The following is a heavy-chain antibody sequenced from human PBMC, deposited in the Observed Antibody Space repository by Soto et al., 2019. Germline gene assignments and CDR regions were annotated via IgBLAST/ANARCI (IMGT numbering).Heavy chain of an antibody. J-gene: IGHJ4*02. D-gene: IGHD3-9*01. Sequence: QVQLVQSGAEVKKPGSSVKVSCKASGGTFSSYTISWVRQAPGQGLEWMGRIIPILGIANDAQKFQGRVTITADKSTSTAYMELSSLRSEDTAVYYCARGKYDILTGYYGFFDYWGQGTLVTVSS. V-gene: IGHV1-69*02. CDR1: GGTFSSYT. CDR3: ARGKYDILTGYYGFFDY. CDR2: IIPILGIA.